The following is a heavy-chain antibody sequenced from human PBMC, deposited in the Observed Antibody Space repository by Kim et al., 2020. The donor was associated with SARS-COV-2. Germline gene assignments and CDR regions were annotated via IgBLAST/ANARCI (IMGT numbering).Heavy chain of an antibody. Sequence: GGSLRLSCAASGFTFSSYGMHWVRQAPGKGLEWVAVIWYDGSNKYYADSVKGRFTISRDNSKNTLYLQMNSLRAEDTAVYYCARDFTARRGFDYWGQGTLVTVSS. CDR3: ARDFTARRGFDY. J-gene: IGHJ4*02. V-gene: IGHV3-33*01. D-gene: IGHD5-18*01. CDR1: GFTFSSYG. CDR2: IWYDGSNK.